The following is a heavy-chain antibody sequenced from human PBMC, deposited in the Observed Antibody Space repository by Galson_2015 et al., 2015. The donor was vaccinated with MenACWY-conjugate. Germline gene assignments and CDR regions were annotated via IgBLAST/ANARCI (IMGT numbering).Heavy chain of an antibody. J-gene: IGHJ3*01. V-gene: IGHV2-5*02. CDR1: GFSLSTNKMG. CDR3: ARRRHWGLREKPDAFDV. CDR2: IYWDDEK. D-gene: IGHD7-27*01. Sequence: PALVKPTQTLTLTCTFSGFSLSTNKMGVGWIRQPPGKALEWLALIYWDDEKHYNPSLKSRLTITKDTSKNQVVLTLTNMDPVDTGTYYCARRRHWGLREKPDAFDVWGQGTMVTVSS.